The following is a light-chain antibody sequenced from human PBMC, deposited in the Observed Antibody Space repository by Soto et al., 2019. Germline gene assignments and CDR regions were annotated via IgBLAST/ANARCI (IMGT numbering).Light chain of an antibody. J-gene: IGKJ4*01. Sequence: DIQMTQSPSSVSASVGDRVTITCRASQVISSWLVWYQQKPGKAPKLLIYKASTLQSGVPSRFSGSASGTEFTLTISILQPEDSATYYCQQASSFPFTFGGGTEVEIK. V-gene: IGKV1-12*01. CDR1: QVISSW. CDR2: KAS. CDR3: QQASSFPFT.